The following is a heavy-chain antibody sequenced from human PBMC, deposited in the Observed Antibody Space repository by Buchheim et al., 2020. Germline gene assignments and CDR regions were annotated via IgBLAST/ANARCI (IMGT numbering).Heavy chain of an antibody. J-gene: IGHJ4*02. D-gene: IGHD6-19*01. Sequence: QVQLVESGGGVVQPGRSLRLSCAASGFTFSSYGMHWVRQAPGKGLEWVAVIWYDGSNKYYADSVKGRFTISRDNSKNTLYLQMNSLRAEDTAVYYCARDHTLGSINIAVAGTGLGYWGQGT. CDR1: GFTFSSYG. CDR2: IWYDGSNK. V-gene: IGHV3-33*01. CDR3: ARDHTLGSINIAVAGTGLGY.